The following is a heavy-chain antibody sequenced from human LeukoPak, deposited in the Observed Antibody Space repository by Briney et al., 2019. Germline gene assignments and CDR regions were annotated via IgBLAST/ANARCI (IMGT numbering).Heavy chain of an antibody. CDR3: AQTTSGWYIGSFNI. CDR1: GFTFSSYG. V-gene: IGHV3-NL1*01. Sequence: GGSLRLSCAASGFTFSSYGMHWVRQAPGKGLEWVSVTNSGGNTYYADSVKGRFTISRDNSKNTLYLQLNSLRAEDTAVYYCAQTTSGWYIGSFNIWGQGTMVLVSS. CDR2: TNSGGNT. D-gene: IGHD6-19*01. J-gene: IGHJ3*02.